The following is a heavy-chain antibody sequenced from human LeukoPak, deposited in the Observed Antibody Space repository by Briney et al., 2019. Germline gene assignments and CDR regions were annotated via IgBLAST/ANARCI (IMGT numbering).Heavy chain of an antibody. V-gene: IGHV3-21*01. CDR2: IGSNSRHM. D-gene: IGHD6-19*01. CDR3: ATSSIALAGTVDY. CDR1: AFSFSDSS. J-gene: IGHJ4*02. Sequence: GGSLRLSCVASAFSFSDSSMNWVRRAPGKGLEWLSSIGSNSRHMNYADSAKGRFTISRDNAKNSLYLQMNSLRAEDTAVYYCATSSIALAGTVDYWGQGTLVTVSS.